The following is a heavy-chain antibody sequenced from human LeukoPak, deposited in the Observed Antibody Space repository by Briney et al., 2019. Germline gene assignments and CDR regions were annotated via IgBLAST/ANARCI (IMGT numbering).Heavy chain of an antibody. CDR2: ITGTGHIT. D-gene: IGHD1-26*01. Sequence: GGSLRLSCAASGFTFSSYGMSWVRQAPGRGLEWVSAITGTGHITYYADSVKGRFTISRDNAKNSLYLQMNSLRAEDTAVYYCARASVGATDYFDYWGQGTLVTVSS. V-gene: IGHV3-23*01. CDR3: ARASVGATDYFDY. CDR1: GFTFSSYG. J-gene: IGHJ4*02.